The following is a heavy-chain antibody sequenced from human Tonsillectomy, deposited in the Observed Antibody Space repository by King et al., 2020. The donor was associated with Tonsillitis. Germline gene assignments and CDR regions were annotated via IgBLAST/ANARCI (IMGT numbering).Heavy chain of an antibody. Sequence: QLVQSGAEVKKPGASVKVSCKASGYTFTGYYMHWVRQAPGQGLEWMGWINPNSGGTNYAQKFQGRVTMTRDTSISTAYMELSRLRSDDTAVYYCARGVLMVYGKIHYYGMDVWGEGTTVTVSS. CDR3: ARGVLMVYGKIHYYGMDV. J-gene: IGHJ6*04. CDR2: INPNSGGT. D-gene: IGHD2-8*01. CDR1: GYTFTGYY. V-gene: IGHV1-2*02.